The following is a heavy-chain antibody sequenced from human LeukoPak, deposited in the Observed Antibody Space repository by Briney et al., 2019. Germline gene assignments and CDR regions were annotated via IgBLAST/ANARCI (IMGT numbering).Heavy chain of an antibody. V-gene: IGHV3-23*01. D-gene: IGHD6-19*01. Sequence: GGSLRLSCAASGFTFSSYAMSWVRQAPGKGLEWVSAISGSGGSTYYADSVKGRFTISRDNSKNTLYLQMNSLRAEDTAVYYCAKVRIVRIAVAGPFDYWGQGTLVTVSS. CDR3: AKVRIVRIAVAGPFDY. J-gene: IGHJ4*02. CDR2: ISGSGGST. CDR1: GFTFSSYA.